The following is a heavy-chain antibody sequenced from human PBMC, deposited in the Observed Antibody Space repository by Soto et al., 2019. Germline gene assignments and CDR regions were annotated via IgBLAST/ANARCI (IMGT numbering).Heavy chain of an antibody. CDR1: GGTISSYN. D-gene: IGHD3-10*01. V-gene: IGHV4-4*07. J-gene: IGHJ6*02. CDR2: IYASGST. CDR3: ARDYYGSASYENYYYYGMDV. Sequence: SETLSLTCTVSGGTISSYNWSWILQPAGKGLELIGRIYASGSTNYKPSHKSRVTMSVDASKSQFSLRLSSVTAADTALYFCARDYYGSASYENYYYYGMDVWGQGTTVTVSS.